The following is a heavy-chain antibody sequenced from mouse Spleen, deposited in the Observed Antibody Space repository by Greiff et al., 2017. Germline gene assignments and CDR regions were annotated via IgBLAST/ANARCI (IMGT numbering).Heavy chain of an antibody. CDR1: GYSITSGYY. D-gene: IGHD1-1*01. CDR2: ISYDGSN. V-gene: IGHV3-6*01. Sequence: ESGPGLVKPSQSLSLTCSVTGYSITSGYYWNWIRQFPGNKLEWMGYISYDGSNNYNPSLKNRISITRDTSKNQFFLKLNSVTTEDTATYYCARDYGRGGYYFDYWGQGTTLTVSS. CDR3: ARDYGRGGYYFDY. J-gene: IGHJ2*01.